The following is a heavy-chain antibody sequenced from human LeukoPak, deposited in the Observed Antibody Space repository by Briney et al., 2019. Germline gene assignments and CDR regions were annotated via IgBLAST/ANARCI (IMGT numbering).Heavy chain of an antibody. Sequence: ASVKVSCKTSGYTFTDYYIHWVRQAPGQGLEWMGWIVPNSGGTNYAQRFQGRVTITRDTSISTAYVELTRLRYDDTAVYYCATLGGTSFDYWGQGTLVTVSS. V-gene: IGHV1-2*02. CDR1: GYTFTDYY. D-gene: IGHD1-1*01. J-gene: IGHJ4*02. CDR3: ATLGGTSFDY. CDR2: IVPNSGGT.